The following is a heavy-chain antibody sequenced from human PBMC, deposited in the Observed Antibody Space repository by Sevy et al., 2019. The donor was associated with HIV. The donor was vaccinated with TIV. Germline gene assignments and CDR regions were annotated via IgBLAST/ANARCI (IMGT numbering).Heavy chain of an antibody. CDR3: ARDHVKDGDLGDYYYFAMDV. J-gene: IGHJ6*02. Sequence: GGSLRLSCAASGFTFSDYYMSWIRQAPGKGLQWISYIDGSGDTIYYADSVKGRITISRDNAKNSLFLQMNSLRAEDTAVYYCARDHVKDGDLGDYYYFAMDVWGRGTTVTVSS. CDR2: IDGSGDTI. V-gene: IGHV3-11*01. CDR1: GFTFSDYY. D-gene: IGHD4-17*01.